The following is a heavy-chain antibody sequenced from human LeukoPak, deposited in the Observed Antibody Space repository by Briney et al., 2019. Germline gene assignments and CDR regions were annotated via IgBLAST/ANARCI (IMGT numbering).Heavy chain of an antibody. CDR3: AKSSNGYSAYFDY. V-gene: IGHV3-11*01. Sequence: GGSLRLSCAASGFTFSDYYMSWIRQAPGKGLEWVSYISSSGTTIYYADSVKGRFTISRDNAKNSLYLQMNSLRAEDTAVYYCAKSSNGYSAYFDYWGQGTLVTVSS. CDR2: ISSSGTTI. D-gene: IGHD6-13*01. J-gene: IGHJ4*02. CDR1: GFTFSDYY.